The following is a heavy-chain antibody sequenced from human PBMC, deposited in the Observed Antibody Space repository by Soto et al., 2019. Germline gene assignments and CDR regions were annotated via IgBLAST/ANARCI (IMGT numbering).Heavy chain of an antibody. Sequence: QVQLVQSGAEVKKPGASVKVSCKASGYTFTSYGISWVRQAPGQGLEWMGWISAYNGNTNYAQKLQGRVTMTTDTSTSTADMELRSLRSDDTAVYYCARDSYYYDSSGYYEPDYWGQGTLVTVSS. J-gene: IGHJ4*02. CDR3: ARDSYYYDSSGYYEPDY. CDR2: ISAYNGNT. CDR1: GYTFTSYG. V-gene: IGHV1-18*01. D-gene: IGHD3-22*01.